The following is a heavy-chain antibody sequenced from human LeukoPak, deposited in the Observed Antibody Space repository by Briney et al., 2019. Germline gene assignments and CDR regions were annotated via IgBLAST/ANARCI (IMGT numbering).Heavy chain of an antibody. J-gene: IGHJ4*02. CDR1: GFTFSNYG. Sequence: GGSLRLSCAASGFTFSNYGMHWVRQAPGKGLEWVALIWYDGDNKYYADSVKGRFTVSRDNAKNTLYLQMNSLRAEDTAVYYCSREQHGGRYFDYWGQGTLVTVSS. CDR2: IWYDGDNK. CDR3: SREQHGGRYFDY. D-gene: IGHD3-16*01. V-gene: IGHV3-33*01.